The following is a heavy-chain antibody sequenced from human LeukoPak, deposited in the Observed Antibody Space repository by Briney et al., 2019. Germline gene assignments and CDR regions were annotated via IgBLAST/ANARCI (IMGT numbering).Heavy chain of an antibody. J-gene: IGHJ4*02. V-gene: IGHV3-23*01. CDR2: ISGGGGST. Sequence: GGSLRLSCAASGFTFSSYAMTWVRQTPGKGLEWVSAISGGGGSTYYADSVKGRFTISRDISKNTLYLQMNSLRAEDTAVYYCAKDGRHRNGHFDYWGQGTLVTVSS. D-gene: IGHD1-26*01. CDR3: AKDGRHRNGHFDY. CDR1: GFTFSSYA.